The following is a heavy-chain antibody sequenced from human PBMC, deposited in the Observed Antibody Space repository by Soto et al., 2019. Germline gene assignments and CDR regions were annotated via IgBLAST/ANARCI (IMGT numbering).Heavy chain of an antibody. CDR1: GFTFRIYG. J-gene: IGHJ4*02. CDR3: AKHHYYGSGGYIDY. D-gene: IGHD3-22*01. V-gene: IGHV3-30*18. Sequence: QVQLVESGGGVVQPERSLRLSCAASGFTFRIYGMHWVRQAPGKGLELVADISYDGSNKNYADSVKGRFTMSRDNSKNTLYLQMNSLRAEDTAVYYCAKHHYYGSGGYIDYWGQGTLVTVSS. CDR2: ISYDGSNK.